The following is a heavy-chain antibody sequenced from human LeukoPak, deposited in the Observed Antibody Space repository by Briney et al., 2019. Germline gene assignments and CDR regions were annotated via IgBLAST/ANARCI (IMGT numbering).Heavy chain of an antibody. V-gene: IGHV4-34*01. CDR3: ARVEVATITRGWAY. D-gene: IGHD5-24*01. CDR2: INHSGST. CDR1: GGSFSGYF. Sequence: SETLSLTCAVYGGSFSGYFWSWIRQSPGKGLEWIGEINHSGSTNYNPSLKSRVTILVDTSKNQFSLKLNSGTAADTAVYCCARVEVATITRGWAYWGQGTLVSVPS. J-gene: IGHJ4*02.